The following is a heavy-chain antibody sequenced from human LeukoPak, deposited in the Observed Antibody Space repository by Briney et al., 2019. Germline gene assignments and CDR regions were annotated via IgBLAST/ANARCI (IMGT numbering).Heavy chain of an antibody. J-gene: IGHJ4*02. D-gene: IGHD2-15*01. Sequence: GASVKVSCKASGGTFSSYAISWVRQAPGQGLEWMGGIIPIFGTANYAQKFQGRVTITADESTSTAYMELSSLRSEDTAVYYCARARAFRGYCSGGSCYYFDYWGQGTLVTVSS. CDR2: IIPIFGTA. CDR3: ARARAFRGYCSGGSCYYFDY. V-gene: IGHV1-69*13. CDR1: GGTFSSYA.